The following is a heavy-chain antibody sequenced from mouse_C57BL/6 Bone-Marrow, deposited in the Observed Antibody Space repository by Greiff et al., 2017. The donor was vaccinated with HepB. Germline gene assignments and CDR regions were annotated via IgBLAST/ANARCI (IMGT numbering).Heavy chain of an antibody. CDR1: GFTFSSYA. D-gene: IGHD1-1*01. J-gene: IGHJ3*01. CDR3: TRERYYYGSSAWFAY. Sequence: EVKLMESGEGLVKPGGSLKLSCAASGFTFSSYAMSWVRQTPEKRLEWVAYISSGGDYIYYADTVKGRFTISRDNARNTLYLQMSSLKSEDTAMYYCTRERYYYGSSAWFAYWGQGTLVTVSA. V-gene: IGHV5-9-1*02. CDR2: ISSGGDYI.